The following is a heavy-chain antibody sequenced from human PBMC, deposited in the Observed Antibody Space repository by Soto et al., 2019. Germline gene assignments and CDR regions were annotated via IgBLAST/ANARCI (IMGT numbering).Heavy chain of an antibody. Sequence: SETLSLTCTVSGASVSRGNYYWNWIRQSPGKGLEWIGFIYSSGSTNYSPSLKSRVTMSLDTSKNQFSLRLTSVTAADTAMYYCERTWQKKWEIPGKFDSWGQGTLVT. J-gene: IGHJ4*02. CDR2: IYSSGST. CDR3: ERTWQKKWEIPGKFDS. D-gene: IGHD1-26*01. CDR1: GASVSRGNYY. V-gene: IGHV4-61*01.